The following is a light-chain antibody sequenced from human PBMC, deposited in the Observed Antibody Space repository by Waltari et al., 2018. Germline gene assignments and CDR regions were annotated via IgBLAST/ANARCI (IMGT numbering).Light chain of an antibody. CDR2: QDT. Sequence: SYELTQPPSVSVSPGQTASITCSGDKLGNKYASWYQQKPGQSPVLVIYQDTKRPSGSPGRVSGSNSGNTATLTISGTHAMDEADYYCQAWDSSTVVFGGGTKLTVL. J-gene: IGLJ2*01. CDR1: KLGNKY. V-gene: IGLV3-1*01. CDR3: QAWDSSTVV.